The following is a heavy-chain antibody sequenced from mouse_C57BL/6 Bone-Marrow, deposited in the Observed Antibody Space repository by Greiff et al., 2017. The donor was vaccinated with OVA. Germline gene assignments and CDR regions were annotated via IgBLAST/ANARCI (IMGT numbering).Heavy chain of an antibody. CDR3: ARDAGDGLGFDY. CDR1: GFTFSDFY. J-gene: IGHJ2*01. Sequence: EVQGVESGGGLVQSGRSLRLSCATSGFTFSDFYMEWVRQAPGKGLEWIAASRNKANDYTTEYSASVKGRFIVSRDTSQSILYLQMNALRAEDTAIYYCARDAGDGLGFDYWGQGTTLTVSS. V-gene: IGHV7-1*01. D-gene: IGHD2-3*01. CDR2: SRNKANDYTT.